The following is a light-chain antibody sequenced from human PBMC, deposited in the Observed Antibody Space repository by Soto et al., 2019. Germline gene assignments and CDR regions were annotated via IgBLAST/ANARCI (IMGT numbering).Light chain of an antibody. CDR3: QQYDSWT. CDR2: GAS. Sequence: EIVMTQSPATLSVSPGERATLSCRASQSVVSNLAWYQQKPGQAPRLLIDGASSRATGVPDRFSGSGSGTDFTLTISRLEPEDFAVYYCQQYDSWTFGQGTKVDIK. V-gene: IGKV3D-15*01. J-gene: IGKJ1*01. CDR1: QSVVSN.